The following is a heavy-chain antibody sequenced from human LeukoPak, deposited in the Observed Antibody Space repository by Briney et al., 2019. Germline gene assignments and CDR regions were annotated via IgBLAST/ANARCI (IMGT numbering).Heavy chain of an antibody. D-gene: IGHD2-15*01. CDR2: IYYSGST. Sequence: SETLSLTCTVSGGPISSYYWSWIRQPPGKGLEWIGYIYYSGSTNYNPSLKSRVTISVDTSKNQFSLKLSSVTAADTAVYYCAGRGSYCSGGSCYFFDPWGQGTLVTVSS. V-gene: IGHV4-59*08. J-gene: IGHJ5*02. CDR1: GGPISSYY. CDR3: AGRGSYCSGGSCYFFDP.